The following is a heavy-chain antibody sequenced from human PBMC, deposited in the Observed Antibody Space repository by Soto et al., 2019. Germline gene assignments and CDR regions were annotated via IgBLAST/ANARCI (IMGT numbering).Heavy chain of an antibody. CDR1: GGSISSGGYY. CDR2: IYYSGST. V-gene: IGHV4-31*03. Sequence: PSETLSLTCTVSGGSISSGGYYWSWIRQHPGKGLEWIGYIYYSGSTYYNPSLKSRVTISVDTSKNQFSLKLSSVTAADTAVYYCASGPGSSYYGSGNQANWFDPWGQGTLVTVSS. D-gene: IGHD3-10*01. CDR3: ASGPGSSYYGSGNQANWFDP. J-gene: IGHJ5*02.